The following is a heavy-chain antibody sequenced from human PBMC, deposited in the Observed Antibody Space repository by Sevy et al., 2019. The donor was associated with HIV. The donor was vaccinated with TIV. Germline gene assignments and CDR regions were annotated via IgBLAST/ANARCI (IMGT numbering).Heavy chain of an antibody. J-gene: IGHJ4*02. V-gene: IGHV3-43*01. CDR3: AKDIRSSWGIDY. CDR2: ISWDGGST. CDR1: GFTFDDYT. Sequence: GGSLRLSCAASGFTFDDYTMHWVRQAPGKGLEWVSLISWDGGSTYYADSVKGRFTISRDNSKNSLYVQMNSLRTEDTALYYCAKDIRSSWGIDYWGQGTLVTVSS. D-gene: IGHD6-13*01.